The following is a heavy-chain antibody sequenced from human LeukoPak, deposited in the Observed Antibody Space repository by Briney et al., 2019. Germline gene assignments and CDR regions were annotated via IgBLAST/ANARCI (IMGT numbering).Heavy chain of an antibody. V-gene: IGHV3-53*01. CDR3: ARVRGDYSYGMDV. CDR1: GFSVGSNY. Sequence: GGSLRLSCAASGFSVGSNYMSWVRQAPGKGLEWVSVIYTGGGTYYADSVKGRFSISRDNSKNMLYLQMNRLRAEDTAVYHCARVRGDYSYGMDVWGKGTTVTVSS. CDR2: IYTGGGT. J-gene: IGHJ6*04. D-gene: IGHD3-10*01.